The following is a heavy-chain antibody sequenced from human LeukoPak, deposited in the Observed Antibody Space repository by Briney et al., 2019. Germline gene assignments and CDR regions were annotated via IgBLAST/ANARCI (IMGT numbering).Heavy chain of an antibody. CDR1: GFTFSSYA. V-gene: IGHV3-23*01. Sequence: GGSLRLSCAASGFTFSSYAMIWVRQAPGKGLEWVSVISGSGGNRDNADSVKGRFTISRDSSKNTLFLQMNRLRPEDAAVYYCAKAPVTTCRGAFCYPFDYWGLGTLVTVSS. CDR2: ISGSGGNR. CDR3: AKAPVTTCRGAFCYPFDY. J-gene: IGHJ4*02. D-gene: IGHD2-15*01.